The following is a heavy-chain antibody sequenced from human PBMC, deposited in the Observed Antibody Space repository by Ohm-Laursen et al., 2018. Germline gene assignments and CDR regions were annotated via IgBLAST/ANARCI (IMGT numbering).Heavy chain of an antibody. CDR1: GLSISNSNW. CDR3: ATSPHDIMSSKDY. Sequence: TLSLTCDVSGLSISNSNWWGWIRQPPGKGLEWVGCLYYSGTTYYNPSLKSRVTMSVDTSKNQFSVKLTSVTAVDTAVYYCATSPHDIMSSKDYWGQGTLVTVSS. D-gene: IGHD3-9*01. V-gene: IGHV4-28*01. J-gene: IGHJ4*02. CDR2: LYYSGTT.